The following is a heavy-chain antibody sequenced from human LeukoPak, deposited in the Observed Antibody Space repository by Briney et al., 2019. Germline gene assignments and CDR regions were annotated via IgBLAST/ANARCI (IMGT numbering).Heavy chain of an antibody. Sequence: GSLRLSCAASGFSFSDNYMSWIRQAPGKGLEWVSYISNSGSYTNYPDSVKGRFTISRDNAKNSLYLQMNSLRDEDTAVYYCARARGAGPGGHFDYWGQGTLVTVSS. V-gene: IGHV3-11*05. CDR1: GFSFSDNY. J-gene: IGHJ4*02. CDR2: ISNSGSYT. CDR3: ARARGAGPGGHFDY. D-gene: IGHD6-19*01.